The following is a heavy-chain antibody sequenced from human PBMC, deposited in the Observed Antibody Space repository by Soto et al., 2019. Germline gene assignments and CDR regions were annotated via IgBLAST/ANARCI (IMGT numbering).Heavy chain of an antibody. CDR2: IYYSGST. D-gene: IGHD3-22*01. Sequence: SETLSLTCTVSGGSISSYYWSWIRQPPGKGLEWIGYIYYSGSTNYNPSLKSRVTISVDTSKNQFSLKLSSVTAADTAVYYCASLRYYYDSSGYYPGYYFDYWGQGTLVTVSS. J-gene: IGHJ4*02. CDR3: ASLRYYYDSSGYYPGYYFDY. V-gene: IGHV4-59*01. CDR1: GGSISSYY.